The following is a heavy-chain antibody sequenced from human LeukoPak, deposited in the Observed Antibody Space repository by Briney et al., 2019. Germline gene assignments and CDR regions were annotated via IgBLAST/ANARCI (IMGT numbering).Heavy chain of an antibody. CDR1: GFTFSSYS. CDR2: ISGSGGST. D-gene: IGHD1-1*01. J-gene: IGHJ4*02. V-gene: IGHV3-23*01. Sequence: PGGPLRLSCAASGFTFSSYSMNWVRQAPGKGLEWVSAISGSGGSTYYADSVKGRFTISRDNSKNTLYLQMNSLRAEDTAVYYCAKGELERQTDAPYWGQGTLVTVSS. CDR3: AKGELERQTDAPY.